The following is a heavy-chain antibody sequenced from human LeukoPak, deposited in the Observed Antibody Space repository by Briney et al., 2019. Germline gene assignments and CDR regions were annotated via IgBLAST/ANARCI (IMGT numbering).Heavy chain of an antibody. D-gene: IGHD3-10*01. J-gene: IGHJ4*02. Sequence: GGSLRLXCAASGFTVSSNYMSWVRQAPGKGLEWVSVIYSGGSTYYADSVKGRFTISRDNSKNTLYLQMNSLRAEDTAVYYCERTGFMVRGVITWGQGTLVTVSS. CDR1: GFTVSSNY. CDR3: ERTGFMVRGVIT. CDR2: IYSGGST. V-gene: IGHV3-66*02.